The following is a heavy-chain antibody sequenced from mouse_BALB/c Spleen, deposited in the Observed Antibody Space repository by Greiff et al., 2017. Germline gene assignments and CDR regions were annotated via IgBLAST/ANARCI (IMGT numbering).Heavy chain of an antibody. D-gene: IGHD2-2*01. CDR2: IDPFNGGT. V-gene: IGHV1S135*01. CDR3: ARDGYGYG. J-gene: IGHJ2*01. Sequence: VQLQQSGPELMKPGASVKISCKASGYSFTSYYMHWVKQSHGKSLEWIGYIDPFNGGTSYNQKFKGKATLTVDKSSSTAYMHLSSLTSEDSAVYYCARDGYGYGWGQGTTLTVSS. CDR1: GYSFTSYY.